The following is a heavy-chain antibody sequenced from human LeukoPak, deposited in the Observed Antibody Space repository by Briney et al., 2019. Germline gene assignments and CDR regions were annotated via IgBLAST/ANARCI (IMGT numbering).Heavy chain of an antibody. V-gene: IGHV1-69*06. CDR2: IMPMFGKT. J-gene: IGHJ4*02. CDR3: AGGRTDIVVVPATLRNYYFDY. D-gene: IGHD2-2*01. CDR1: GGTFSSYD. Sequence: ASVTVSCKASGGTFSSYDISWVRQAPGQGLEWMGGIMPMFGKTNYAQKFQGRVTTTADKATSTAYMELSSLRSEDTAVYYCAGGRTDIVVVPATLRNYYFDYWGQGTLVTVSS.